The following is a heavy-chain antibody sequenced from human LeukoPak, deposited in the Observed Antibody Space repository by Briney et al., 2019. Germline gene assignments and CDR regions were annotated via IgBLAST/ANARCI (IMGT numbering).Heavy chain of an antibody. CDR1: GFTFSNFA. V-gene: IGHV3-48*04. Sequence: PGGSLRLSCAASGFTFSNFAMTWVRQAPGKGLEWVSYISSTSGTIYYADSMKGRFTISRDNTKNSLYLQMNGLRAEDTAVYYCARELVVPAAISSYDAFDIWGQGTMVTVSS. D-gene: IGHD2-2*01. CDR2: ISSTSGTI. J-gene: IGHJ3*02. CDR3: ARELVVPAAISSYDAFDI.